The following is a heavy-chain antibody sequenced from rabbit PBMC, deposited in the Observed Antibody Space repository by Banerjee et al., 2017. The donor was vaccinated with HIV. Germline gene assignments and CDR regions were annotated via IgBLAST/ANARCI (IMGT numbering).Heavy chain of an antibody. CDR1: GFDFSSYW. J-gene: IGHJ4*01. CDR2: IYGGSRGP. Sequence: QLVESGGGLVQPGGSLKLSCKASGFDFSSYWMSWVRQAPGKGLEWIGCIYGGSRGPDYASWVNGRFTISSDNAQNTVDLKMNSLTAADTATYFCARDGDRYGGYFGEYYFNLWAQAPSSPS. V-gene: IGHV1S7*01. CDR3: ARDGDRYGGYFGEYYFNL. D-gene: IGHD2-1*01.